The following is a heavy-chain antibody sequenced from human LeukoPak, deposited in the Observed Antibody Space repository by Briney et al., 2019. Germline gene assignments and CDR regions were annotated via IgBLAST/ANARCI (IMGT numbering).Heavy chain of an antibody. V-gene: IGHV4-39*07. CDR1: GDSISSSTFY. J-gene: IGHJ4*02. Sequence: SETLSLTCTVSGDSISSSTFYWGWIRQPPGKGLEWIGSIYYSGSTNYNPSLKSRVTISVDTSKNQFSLKLSSVTAADTAVYYCARAVGSRYDILTGWNWGGAPDYWGQGTLVTVSS. D-gene: IGHD3-9*01. CDR2: IYYSGST. CDR3: ARAVGSRYDILTGWNWGGAPDY.